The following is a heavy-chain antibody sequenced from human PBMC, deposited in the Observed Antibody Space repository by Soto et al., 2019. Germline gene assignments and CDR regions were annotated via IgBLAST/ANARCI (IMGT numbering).Heavy chain of an antibody. V-gene: IGHV1-18*01. D-gene: IGHD1-1*01. CDR3: ARVRQTGTTTMDV. CDR2: ISAYNGNT. CDR1: GYTFTSYG. Sequence: EASVKVSCKASGYTFTSYGISWVRQAPGQGLEWMGWISAYNGNTNYAQKLQGRVTMTTDTSTSTAYMELRSLRSEDTAVYYCARVRQTGTTTMDVWGQGTTVTVSS. J-gene: IGHJ6*02.